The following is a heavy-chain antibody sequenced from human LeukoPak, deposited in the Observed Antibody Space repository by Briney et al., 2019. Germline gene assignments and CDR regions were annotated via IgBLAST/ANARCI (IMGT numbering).Heavy chain of an antibody. CDR2: IKSDGSYT. CDR1: GFTFSGYW. D-gene: IGHD5-18*01. CDR3: ARDVRGGYHDY. J-gene: IGHJ4*02. V-gene: IGHV3-74*01. Sequence: GGSLRLSWQASGFTFSGYWMHWVRQAQGKGLVWVSRIKSDGSYTSYADSVKGRFTISRDNAKNTLYLQMNSLRAEDTAVYYCARDVRGGYHDYWGQGTLVTVSS.